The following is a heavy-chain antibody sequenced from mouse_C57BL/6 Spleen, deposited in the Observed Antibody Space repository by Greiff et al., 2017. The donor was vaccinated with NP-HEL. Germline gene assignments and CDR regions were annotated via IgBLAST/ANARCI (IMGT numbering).Heavy chain of an antibody. D-gene: IGHD2-4*01. CDR2: ISSGSSTI. V-gene: IGHV5-17*01. Sequence: EVQGVESGGGLVKPGGSLKLSCAASGFTFSDYGMHWVRQAPEKGLEWVAYISSGSSTIYYADTVKGRFTISRDNAKNTLFLQPTSLRSEETAMFYCAVPNQGLRRVYFDYWGQGNTLTVSS. CDR1: GFTFSDYG. J-gene: IGHJ2*01. CDR3: AVPNQGLRRVYFDY.